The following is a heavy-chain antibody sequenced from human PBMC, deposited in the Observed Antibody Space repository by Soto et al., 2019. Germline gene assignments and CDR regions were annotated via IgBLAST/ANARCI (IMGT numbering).Heavy chain of an antibody. V-gene: IGHV3-53*01. D-gene: IGHD2-2*01. Sequence: GGSLRLSCAASGFTVSSNYMSWVRQAPGKGLEWVSVIYSGGSTYYADSVKGRFTISRDNSKNTLYLQMNSLRAEDTAVYYCAKESDLYCSSTSCSGDAFDIWGQGTMVTVSS. CDR1: GFTVSSNY. J-gene: IGHJ3*02. CDR2: IYSGGST. CDR3: AKESDLYCSSTSCSGDAFDI.